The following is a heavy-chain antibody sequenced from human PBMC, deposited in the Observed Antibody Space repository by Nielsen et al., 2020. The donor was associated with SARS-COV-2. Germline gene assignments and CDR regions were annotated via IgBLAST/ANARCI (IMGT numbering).Heavy chain of an antibody. J-gene: IGHJ6*02. CDR2: ISGDGGST. CDR1: GFTFDDYA. D-gene: IGHD4-17*01. Sequence: GESLKISCAASGFTFDDYAMHWVRQAPGKGLEWVSLISGDGGSTYYADSVKGRFTISRDNAKNSLYLQMNSLRAEDTALYHCARHGDYAYYYYGMDVWGQGTTVTVSS. V-gene: IGHV3-43*02. CDR3: ARHGDYAYYYYGMDV.